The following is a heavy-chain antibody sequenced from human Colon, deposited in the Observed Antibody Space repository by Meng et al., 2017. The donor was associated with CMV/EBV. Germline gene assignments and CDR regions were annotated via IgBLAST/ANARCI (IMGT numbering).Heavy chain of an antibody. CDR2: IFGGGST. Sequence: GGSLRLSCAASGFTVSNTYMSWVRQAPGKGLEWVSVIFGGGSTYYADSVKGRFTVSRDNAKNTAYLQMNSLTVDDAAVYYCGDFEAGWGQGTLVTVSS. J-gene: IGHJ4*02. D-gene: IGHD3-3*01. CDR3: GDFEAG. V-gene: IGHV3-53*01. CDR1: GFTVSNTY.